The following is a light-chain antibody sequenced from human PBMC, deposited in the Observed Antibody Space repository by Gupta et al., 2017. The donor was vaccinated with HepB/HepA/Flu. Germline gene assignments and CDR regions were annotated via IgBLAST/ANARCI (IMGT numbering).Light chain of an antibody. Sequence: QSVLTQPPSASGTPGQRGTISCSGSSSNVGSNYVYWYQQFPGTAPKLRIYRNNQRPSGGPDRSSGSKSGTSAYLAIRGLRSDDEADYYCATWDASLSGYVFGNGTNVTVL. CDR1: SSNVGSNY. CDR3: ATWDASLSGYV. J-gene: IGLJ1*01. CDR2: RNN. V-gene: IGLV1-47*01.